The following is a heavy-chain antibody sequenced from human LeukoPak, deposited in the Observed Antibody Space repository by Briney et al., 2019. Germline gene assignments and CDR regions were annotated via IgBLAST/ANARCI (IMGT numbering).Heavy chain of an antibody. CDR1: GYTFTGYY. CDR3: ARDNSVGDYAWWFDP. CDR2: ISVYNGNT. J-gene: IGHJ5*02. V-gene: IGHV1-18*04. D-gene: IGHD1-26*01. Sequence: ASVKVSCKASGYTFTGYYMHWVRQAPGQGLEWMGWISVYNGNTNYAQRLQGRVIMTTDTSTRTAYMELRSLRSEDTAVYYCARDNSVGDYAWWFDPWGQGTLVTVSS.